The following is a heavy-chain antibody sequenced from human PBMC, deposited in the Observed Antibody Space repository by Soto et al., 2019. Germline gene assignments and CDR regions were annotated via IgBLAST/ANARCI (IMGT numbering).Heavy chain of an antibody. CDR2: IYYSERTSYNSGST. J-gene: IGHJ5*02. V-gene: IGHV4-39*01. Sequence: QLQLQESGPGLVKPSETLSLTCTVSGDSMTSSSYYWGWIRQPPGKGLEWIGSIYYSERTSYNSGSTYYSPSLKSRVNMSGDTSKSQFSLKLSSVTAADTAVYYCARHTRNQFDPWGQGTLVTVSS. CDR3: ARHTRNQFDP. CDR1: GDSMTSSSYY.